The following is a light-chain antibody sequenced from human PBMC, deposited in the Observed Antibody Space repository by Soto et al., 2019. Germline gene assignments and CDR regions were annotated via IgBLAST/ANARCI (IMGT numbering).Light chain of an antibody. Sequence: DIVMTQSPLSLAVTPGEPASISCSSSQSLLHRSGYNYLDCYLQMPGQSPQLLIPLGSSRAYGVPDRFSGSGSGTDFTLKISRVEAEDGWLYYCRPALQPPRTVGGGPKVEI. J-gene: IGKJ4*02. CDR2: LGS. CDR1: QSLLHRSGYNY. V-gene: IGKV2-28*01. CDR3: RPALQPPRT.